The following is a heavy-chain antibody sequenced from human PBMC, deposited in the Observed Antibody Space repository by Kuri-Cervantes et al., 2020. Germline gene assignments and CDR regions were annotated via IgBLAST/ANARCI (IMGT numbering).Heavy chain of an antibody. CDR1: GFTFSNAC. D-gene: IGHD5-24*01. CDR2: ISSSRSTI. CDR3: TTNRRWVQFPYYYGMDV. J-gene: IGHJ6*02. V-gene: IGHV3-48*02. Sequence: GGSLRPACAASGFTFSNACMNWVRQAPGKGLEWVSYISSSRSTIYYADSVNGRFTISRDNAKNSLYLQMNSLRDEDTAVYYCTTNRRWVQFPYYYGMDVWGQGTAVTVSS.